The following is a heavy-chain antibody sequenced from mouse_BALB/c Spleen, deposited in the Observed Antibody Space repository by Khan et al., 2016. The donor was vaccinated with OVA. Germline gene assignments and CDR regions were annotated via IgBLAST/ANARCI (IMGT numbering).Heavy chain of an antibody. Sequence: VQLQESGPGLVAPSQSLSITCTVSGFSLTSYGVHWVRQPPGKGLEWLGIIWAGGSTNYNSALMSRLSISKDNSKSQVFLKLNSLQTDDTAMYYGARDDGGSNDTMDYWGQGTSVTVSA. CDR2: IWAGGST. V-gene: IGHV2-9*02. J-gene: IGHJ4*01. CDR1: GFSLTSYG. D-gene: IGHD2-5*01. CDR3: ARDDGGSNDTMDY.